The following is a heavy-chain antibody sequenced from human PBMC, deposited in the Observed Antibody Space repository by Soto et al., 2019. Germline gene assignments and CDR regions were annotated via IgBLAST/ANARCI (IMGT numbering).Heavy chain of an antibody. Sequence: QPGGSLRLSCAASGFTFSSYAMSWVRQAPGKGLEWVSAISGSGGSTYYADSVKGRFTISRDNSKNTLYLQMNSLRAEDTAVYYCAKVKHPSGGVIADDFDYWGQGTLVTVSS. J-gene: IGHJ4*02. CDR3: AKVKHPSGGVIADDFDY. CDR1: GFTFSSYA. D-gene: IGHD3-16*02. CDR2: ISGSGGST. V-gene: IGHV3-23*01.